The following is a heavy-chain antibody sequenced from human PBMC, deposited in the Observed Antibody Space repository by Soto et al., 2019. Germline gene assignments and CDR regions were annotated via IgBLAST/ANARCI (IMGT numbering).Heavy chain of an antibody. CDR1: GDSVSSNSAD. CDR3: ARGSWDDVTGHYYMDV. D-gene: IGHD1-1*01. CDR2: TYYRSKLYI. V-gene: IGHV6-1*01. J-gene: IGHJ6*03. Sequence: QVQLQQSGPGLVKPSQTLSLTCDISGDSVSSNSADWNWIKQTPSRGLEWLGRTYYRSKLYINYAVIVKSRRTVNPDTSKNQFSLQLNSGTPEYTAVYYCARGSWDDVTGHYYMDVWGEGTTVTVSS.